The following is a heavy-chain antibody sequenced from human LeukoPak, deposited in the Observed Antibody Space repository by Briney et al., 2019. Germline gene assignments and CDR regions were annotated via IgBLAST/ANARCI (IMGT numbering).Heavy chain of an antibody. D-gene: IGHD6-19*01. J-gene: IGHJ4*02. CDR1: GGSFSGYY. CDR3: ARHQYSSAWYEV. Sequence: TSETLSLTCTVSGGSFSGYYWSWIRQPPGKGLEWIGFLYYSGSTNYNPPLRSRVTISVDTSKNQFSLKLRSVTAADTAVYYCARHQYSSAWYEVWGQGTLVSVSS. V-gene: IGHV4-59*08. CDR2: LYYSGST.